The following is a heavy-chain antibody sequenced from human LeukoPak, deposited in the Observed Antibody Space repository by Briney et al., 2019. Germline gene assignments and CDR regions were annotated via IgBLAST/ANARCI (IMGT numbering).Heavy chain of an antibody. CDR3: AREAGYSYGTFDY. D-gene: IGHD5-18*01. V-gene: IGHV1-69*06. CDR2: IIPIFGTA. J-gene: IGHJ4*02. Sequence: SVKVSCKASGGTFSSYAISWVRQAPGQGLEWMGGIIPIFGTANYAQKFQGRVTITADKSTSTAYMELSSLRSEDTAVYYCAREAGYSYGTFDYWGQGTLVTVSS. CDR1: GGTFSSYA.